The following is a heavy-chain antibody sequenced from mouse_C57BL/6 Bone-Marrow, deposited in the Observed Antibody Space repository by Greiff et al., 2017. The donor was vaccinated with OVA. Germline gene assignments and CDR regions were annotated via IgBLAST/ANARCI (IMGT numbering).Heavy chain of an antibody. CDR2: ISYDGSN. Sequence: EVKLQESGPGLVKPSQSLSLTCSVTGYSITSGYYWTWIRQFPGNKLEWMGYISYDGSNNYNPSLKNRISITRDTSKNQFFLKLNSVTTEDTATYYCARGSMVTTGGFAYWGQGTLVTVSA. J-gene: IGHJ3*01. CDR1: GYSITSGYY. V-gene: IGHV3-6*01. D-gene: IGHD2-2*01. CDR3: ARGSMVTTGGFAY.